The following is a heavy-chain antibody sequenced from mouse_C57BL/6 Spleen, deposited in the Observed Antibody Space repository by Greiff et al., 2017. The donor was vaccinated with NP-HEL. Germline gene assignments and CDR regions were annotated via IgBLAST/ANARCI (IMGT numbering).Heavy chain of an antibody. V-gene: IGHV1-22*01. CDR3: AREAFYDYDYAMDY. Sequence: VHVKQSGPELVKPGASVKMSCKASGYTFTDYNMHWVKQSHGKSLEWIGYINPNNGGTSYNQKFKGKATLTVNKSSSTAYMELRSLTSEDSAVYYCAREAFYDYDYAMDYWGQGTSVTVS. CDR2: INPNNGGT. CDR1: GYTFTDYN. J-gene: IGHJ4*01. D-gene: IGHD2-4*01.